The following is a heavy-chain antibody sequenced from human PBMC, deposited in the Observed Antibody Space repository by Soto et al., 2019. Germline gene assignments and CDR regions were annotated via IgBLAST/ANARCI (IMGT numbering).Heavy chain of an antibody. J-gene: IGHJ6*02. CDR2: MTPNSGNT. CDR3: ARRSHDDDDYGDYYYYGMDV. CDR1: GYTFTSYE. D-gene: IGHD4-17*01. Sequence: QVQLVQSGAEVKKPGASVKVSCKASGYTFTSYEINWVRQATGQGLEWMGWMTPNSGNTGYAQKFQGRVTMTRNSHRNAADMVLRSLRPEYTAVYSCARRSHDDDDYGDYYYYGMDVWGQGTGVSVSS. V-gene: IGHV1-8*01.